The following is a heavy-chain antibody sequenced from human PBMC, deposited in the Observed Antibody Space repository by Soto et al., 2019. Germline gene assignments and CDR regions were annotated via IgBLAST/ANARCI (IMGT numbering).Heavy chain of an antibody. CDR2: IYPGDSDT. CDR1: GYTFRSHW. V-gene: IGHV5-51*01. Sequence: LGESLKISCQGSGYTFRSHWIGWVRQMPGRGLEWMGIIYPGDSDTRYSPSFEGQVTISADMSINTTYVQWSSLKTSDTAIYYCARNADGGYYFDFWGQGTLVTVSS. J-gene: IGHJ4*02. CDR3: ARNADGGYYFDF. D-gene: IGHD3-16*01.